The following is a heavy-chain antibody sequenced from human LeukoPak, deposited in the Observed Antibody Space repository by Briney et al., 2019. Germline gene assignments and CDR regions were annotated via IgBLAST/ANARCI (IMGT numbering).Heavy chain of an antibody. J-gene: IGHJ4*02. V-gene: IGHV3-23*01. CDR2: ISGSGGNT. D-gene: IGHD6-6*01. Sequence: GGSLRLSCAASGFTFSSYAMSWVRQAPGKGLEWVSAISGSGGNTYYADSVKGRFTISRDNSKNTLYLQMNSLRAEDTAVYYCAKDPSVAGRQPYSYFDYWGQGTLVTVSS. CDR3: AKDPSVAGRQPYSYFDY. CDR1: GFTFSSYA.